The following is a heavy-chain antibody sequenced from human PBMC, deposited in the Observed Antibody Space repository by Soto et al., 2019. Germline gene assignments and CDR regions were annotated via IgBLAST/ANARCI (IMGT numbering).Heavy chain of an antibody. Sequence: SETLSLTCAVYGGSFSGYYWSWIRQPPGKGLEWIGEINHSGSTNYNPSLKNRVTISVDTSKFQFSLNLSSVTAADTAVYYCARRAYNYGFLNYWGQGSLVTVSS. CDR3: ARRAYNYGFLNY. CDR1: GGSFSGYY. CDR2: INHSGST. D-gene: IGHD5-18*01. J-gene: IGHJ4*02. V-gene: IGHV4-34*01.